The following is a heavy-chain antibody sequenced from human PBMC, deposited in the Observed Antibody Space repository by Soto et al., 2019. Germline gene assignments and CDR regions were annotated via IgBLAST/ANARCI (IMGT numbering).Heavy chain of an antibody. V-gene: IGHV3-23*01. CDR1: GFTFTSYA. CDR2: ISGSGGST. J-gene: IGHJ4*02. CDR3: AKSPLRPRVRFEY. D-gene: IGHD3-10*01. Sequence: PGGSLRLSCAASGFTFTSYAMIWVRQAPGKGLEWVSAISGSGGSTYYADSVKGRFTISRDNSKNTLYLQMNSLRAEDTAVYYCAKSPLRPRVRFEYWGQGTLVTVSS.